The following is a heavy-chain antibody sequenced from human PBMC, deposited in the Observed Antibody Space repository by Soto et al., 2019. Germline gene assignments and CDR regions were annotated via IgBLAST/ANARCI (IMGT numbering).Heavy chain of an antibody. V-gene: IGHV3-7*05. J-gene: IGHJ3*02. D-gene: IGHD6-13*01. CDR1: GFTFSSDW. CDR3: AGDVAPWTSSLYFDAFDI. CDR2: IRKDGSKT. Sequence: EVRLVESGGGLVQPGGSLRLSCAASGFTFSSDWMTWVRQAPGKGLEWVANIRKDGSKTSYLDSVRGRFTISRDNAQSSLYLQMDSLRPEDTTMYYCAGDVAPWTSSLYFDAFDIWGQGTMVTVSS.